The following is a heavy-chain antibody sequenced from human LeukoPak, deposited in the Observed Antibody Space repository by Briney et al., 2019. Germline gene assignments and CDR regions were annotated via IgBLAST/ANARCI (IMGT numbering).Heavy chain of an antibody. V-gene: IGHV3-7*01. Sequence: PGGSLRLSCAASGFTFSSYWMSWVRQAPGKGLEWVANIKQDGSEKYYVDSVKGRFTISGDNAKNSLYLQMNSLRAEDTAVYYCARDSSNLERLLLRADYYGMDVWGQGTTVTVSS. CDR1: GFTFSSYW. CDR3: ARDSSNLERLLLRADYYGMDV. D-gene: IGHD3-3*01. J-gene: IGHJ6*02. CDR2: IKQDGSEK.